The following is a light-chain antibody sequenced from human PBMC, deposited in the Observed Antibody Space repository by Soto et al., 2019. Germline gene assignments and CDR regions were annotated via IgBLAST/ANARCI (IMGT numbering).Light chain of an antibody. V-gene: IGKV1-39*01. CDR2: AAS. CDR3: QQYNTYSSLT. Sequence: DIQMTQSPSSLSASVGDRVTITCRASQSISSYLNWYQQKPVKAPKLLIYAASSLQSGVPSRFSGSGSGTDFTLTISSLQPEDFATYYCQQYNTYSSLTFGGGTKVDIK. CDR1: QSISSY. J-gene: IGKJ4*01.